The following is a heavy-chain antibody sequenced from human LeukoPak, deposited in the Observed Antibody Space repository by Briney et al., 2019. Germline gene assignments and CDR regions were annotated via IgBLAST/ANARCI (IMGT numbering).Heavy chain of an antibody. D-gene: IGHD3-22*01. CDR1: GGSFSGYY. CDR2: INHSGST. Sequence: SETLSLACAVYGGSFSGYYWSWIRQPPGKGLEWIGEINHSGSTNYNPSLKSRVTISVDTSKNQFSLKLSSVTAADTAVYYCARVPYYDSSGTIWGQGTMVTVSS. V-gene: IGHV4-34*01. J-gene: IGHJ3*02. CDR3: ARVPYYDSSGTI.